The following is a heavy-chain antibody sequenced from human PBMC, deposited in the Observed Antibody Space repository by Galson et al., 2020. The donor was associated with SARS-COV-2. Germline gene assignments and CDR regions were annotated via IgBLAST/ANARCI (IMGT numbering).Heavy chain of an antibody. CDR2: IKQDGSDR. CDR1: GFTFSNNW. D-gene: IGHD5-12*01. Sequence: GESLKISCAASGFTFSNNWMSWVRQAPGKGLEWVANIKQDGSDRYYVDSVKGRFSISIDNAKNSLFLQMNSLRAEDTAVYYCARYQDGYNDFWGQGTLVTVSS. V-gene: IGHV3-7*01. CDR3: ARYQDGYNDF. J-gene: IGHJ4*02.